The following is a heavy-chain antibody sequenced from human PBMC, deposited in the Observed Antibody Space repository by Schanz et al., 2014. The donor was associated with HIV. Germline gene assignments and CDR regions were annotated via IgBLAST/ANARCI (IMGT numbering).Heavy chain of an antibody. D-gene: IGHD3-10*01. Sequence: QVQLQQWGAGLLKPSETLSLTCAVYGGSFSDYYWSWIRQPPGKGLEWIGDINHSGSTNYNPSLKSRVTISVDTSKNRFSRKLSSVTAADTAVYYCARRFYYYGSGTYYRVHFDYWGQGTLVTVSS. J-gene: IGHJ4*02. CDR1: GGSFSDYY. V-gene: IGHV4-34*01. CDR2: INHSGST. CDR3: ARRFYYYGSGTYYRVHFDY.